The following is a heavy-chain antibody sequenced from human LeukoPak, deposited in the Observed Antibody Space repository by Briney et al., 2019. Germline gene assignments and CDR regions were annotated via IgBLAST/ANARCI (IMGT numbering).Heavy chain of an antibody. V-gene: IGHV4-31*03. D-gene: IGHD3-22*01. CDR3: ARGGITMIFDP. CDR1: GGSISSGGYY. J-gene: IGHJ5*02. CDR2: IYYSGST. Sequence: SETLSLTCTVSGGSISSGGYYWSWIRQHPGKGPEWIGYIYYSGSTYYNPSLKSRVTISVDTSKNQFSLKLSSVTAADTAVYYCARGGITMIFDPWGQGTLVTVSS.